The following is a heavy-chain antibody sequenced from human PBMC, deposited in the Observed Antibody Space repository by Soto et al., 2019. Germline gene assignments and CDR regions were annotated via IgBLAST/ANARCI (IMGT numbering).Heavy chain of an antibody. J-gene: IGHJ4*02. CDR2: TSYDGSNK. D-gene: IGHD3-10*01. CDR3: AKSERKSSYGHFEY. Sequence: QVQLVESGGGVVQPGRSLRLSCAASGFTFSSYGIHWVRQAPGKGLECVAVTSYDGSNKDYADSVKGRFTISRDTSKNTLYLQMNSLRAEDTAVYYCAKSERKSSYGHFEYWGQGTLVTVSS. V-gene: IGHV3-30*18. CDR1: GFTFSSYG.